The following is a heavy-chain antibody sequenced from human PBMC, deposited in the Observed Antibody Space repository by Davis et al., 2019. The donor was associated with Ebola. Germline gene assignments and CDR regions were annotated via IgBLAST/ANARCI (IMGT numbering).Heavy chain of an antibody. CDR1: GSTASSNY. V-gene: IGHV3-66*01. D-gene: IGHD3-16*01. CDR2: IYSGGDT. J-gene: IGHJ6*02. Sequence: LSLTCASSGSTASSNYMSWVRQAPGKGLEWISVIYSGGDTYHAESVKGRFTISMDISKNILYLQMNSLRAEDTAVYYCARDRPLDFFFGDYYGMDVWGQGTTVTVSS. CDR3: ARDRPLDFFFGDYYGMDV.